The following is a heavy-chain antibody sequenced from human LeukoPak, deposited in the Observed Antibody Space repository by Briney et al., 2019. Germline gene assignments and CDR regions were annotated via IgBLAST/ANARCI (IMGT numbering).Heavy chain of an antibody. D-gene: IGHD3-9*01. CDR3: AREARLRYFDWLPQPNYSYYYMDV. J-gene: IGHJ6*03. Sequence: PGGSLRLSCAVSGFTFDDYAMHWVRQAPGKGLEWVSLISWDGGKTYYADSVKGRFTISRDNSKNTLYLQMNSLRAEDTAVYYCAREARLRYFDWLPQPNYSYYYMDVWGKGTTVTVSS. V-gene: IGHV3-43D*03. CDR1: GFTFDDYA. CDR2: ISWDGGKT.